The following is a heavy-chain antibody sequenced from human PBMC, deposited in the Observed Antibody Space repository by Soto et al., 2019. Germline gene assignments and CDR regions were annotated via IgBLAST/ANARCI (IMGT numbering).Heavy chain of an antibody. D-gene: IGHD2-21*02. Sequence: SCAASGFTFSSYSMNWVRQAPGKGLEWVSYISSSSTIYYADSVKGRFTISRDNAKNSLYLQMNSLRDEDTAVYYCARDPLRGTTGMDVWGQGTTVTVSS. V-gene: IGHV3-48*02. J-gene: IGHJ6*02. CDR3: ARDPLRGTTGMDV. CDR2: ISSSSTI. CDR1: GFTFSSYS.